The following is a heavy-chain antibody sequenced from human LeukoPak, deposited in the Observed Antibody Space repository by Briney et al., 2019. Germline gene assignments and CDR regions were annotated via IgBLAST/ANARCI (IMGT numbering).Heavy chain of an antibody. CDR1: GGSISSYY. Sequence: SETLSLTCTVSGGSISSYYWSWVRQPPGKGLEWIGYIYYSGSTNYNPSLKSRVTMSADTSKNQFSLKLSSVTAADTAVYYCTRATHLVVIDYWGQGSLVSVSS. D-gene: IGHD2-8*02. CDR3: TRATHLVVIDY. J-gene: IGHJ4*02. V-gene: IGHV4-59*01. CDR2: IYYSGST.